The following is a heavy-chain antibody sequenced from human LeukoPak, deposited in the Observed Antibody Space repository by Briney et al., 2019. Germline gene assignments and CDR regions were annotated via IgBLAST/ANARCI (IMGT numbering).Heavy chain of an antibody. CDR3: ARTDSGWYSPPGY. D-gene: IGHD6-19*01. J-gene: IGHJ4*02. CDR1: GFTFSSYE. V-gene: IGHV3-48*03. Sequence: PGGSLRLSCAASGFTFSSYEMNWVRQAPGKGLEWIPYISTSGSSINYADSVKGRFTISRDNAKNSLYLQMNSLRAEDTAVYYCARTDSGWYSPPGYWGQGTLVTVSS. CDR2: ISTSGSSI.